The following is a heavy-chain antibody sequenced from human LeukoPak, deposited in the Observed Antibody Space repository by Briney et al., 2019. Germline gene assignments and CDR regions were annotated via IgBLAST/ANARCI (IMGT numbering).Heavy chain of an antibody. CDR2: ISSSSSYT. D-gene: IGHD4-17*01. V-gene: IGHV3-11*06. CDR3: ARECRYGDYIFCYGMDV. CDR1: GGSIRSSYYY. J-gene: IGHJ6*02. Sequence: LSLTCTVSGGSIRSSYYYWGWIRQAPGKGLEWVSYISSSSSYTNYADSVKGRFTISRDNAKNSLYLQMNSLRAEDTAVYYCARECRYGDYIFCYGMDVWGQGTTVTVSS.